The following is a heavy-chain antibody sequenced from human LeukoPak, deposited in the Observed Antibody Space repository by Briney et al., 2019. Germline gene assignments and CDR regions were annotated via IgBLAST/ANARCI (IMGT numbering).Heavy chain of an antibody. D-gene: IGHD2-21*01. Sequence: ASVKVSCKTSGYSFTDYFMHWVRQAPGQGLEWMGWINPNSGGTSSAQKFQGRVTMTRDTSITTVYMEVSWLTSDDTAIYYCARADRLHGGPYLIGPWGQGTLVTVSS. V-gene: IGHV1-2*02. CDR3: ARADRLHGGPYLIGP. CDR2: INPNSGGT. CDR1: GYSFTDYF. J-gene: IGHJ5*02.